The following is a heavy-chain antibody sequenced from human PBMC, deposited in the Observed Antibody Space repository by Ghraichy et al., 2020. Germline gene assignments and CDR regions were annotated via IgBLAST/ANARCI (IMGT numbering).Heavy chain of an antibody. CDR2: IKQDGSEK. CDR3: AREWRYCSSSSCNQYCQH. D-gene: IGHD2-2*01. Sequence: GGSLRLTCAASGFTFSNYWMSWVRQAPGKGLEWVANIKQDGSEKYYVDSVKGRFTISRDNAKNSLYLQMNSLRAEDTALYYCAREWRYCSSSSCNQYCQHWGQGTLVTVSS. CDR1: GFTFSNYW. V-gene: IGHV3-7*04. J-gene: IGHJ1*01.